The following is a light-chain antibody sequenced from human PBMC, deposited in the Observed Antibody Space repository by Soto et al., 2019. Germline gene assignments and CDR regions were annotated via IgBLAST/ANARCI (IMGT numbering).Light chain of an antibody. CDR3: AAWDDILNAYV. CDR1: RSNLGSNS. CDR2: TND. J-gene: IGLJ1*01. V-gene: IGLV1-44*01. Sequence: QSVLTHPPSASGTPGQRVTISCSGSRSNLGSNSVNWYRQLPGTAPKLLIYTNDQRPAGVPDRFSVLKSGTSASLAISGLQSVVEADYYCAAWDDILNAYVFGTGTKVTV.